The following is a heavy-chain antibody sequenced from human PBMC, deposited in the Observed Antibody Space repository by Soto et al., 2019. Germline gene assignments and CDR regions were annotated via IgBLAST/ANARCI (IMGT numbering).Heavy chain of an antibody. V-gene: IGHV1-18*01. D-gene: IGHD6-13*01. CDR3: ALDGSSSSPSWFDP. CDR1: GYTFTSYG. CDR2: ISAYNGNT. J-gene: IGHJ5*02. Sequence: QVQLVQSGAEVKKPGASVKVSCKASGYTFTSYGISWVRQAPGQGLEWMGWISAYNGNTNYAQKLQGRVTMTTDTPTSTAYMERRSLRSDDTAVYDCALDGSSSSPSWFDPWGQGTLVTVSS.